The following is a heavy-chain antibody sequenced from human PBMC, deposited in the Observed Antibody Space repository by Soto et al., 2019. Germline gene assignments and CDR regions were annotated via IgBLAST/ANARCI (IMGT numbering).Heavy chain of an antibody. CDR1: GGSISSGGYY. CDR2: ISYSGST. J-gene: IGHJ5*02. CDR3: ARALFGRSTWFDP. V-gene: IGHV4-31*03. D-gene: IGHD3-16*01. Sequence: SETLSLTCTVSGGSISSGGYYWSWIRQHPGTGLEWIGHISYSGSTYYNTSLKSRVTISVDTSKNQFSLKLNSVTAADTAVYYCARALFGRSTWFDPWGQGTLVTVSS.